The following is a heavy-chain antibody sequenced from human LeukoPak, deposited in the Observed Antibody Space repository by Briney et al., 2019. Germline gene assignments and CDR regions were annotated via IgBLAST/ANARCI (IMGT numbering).Heavy chain of an antibody. V-gene: IGHV4-39*07. CDR2: INHSGST. Sequence: SETLSLTCTVSGVSISSSNSYWGWIRQPPGKGLEWIGEINHSGSTNYNPSLKSRVTISVDTSKNQFSLKLSSVTAADTAVYYCARMTYSSGLDYWGQGTLVTVSS. J-gene: IGHJ4*02. D-gene: IGHD6-25*01. CDR1: GVSISSSNSY. CDR3: ARMTYSSGLDY.